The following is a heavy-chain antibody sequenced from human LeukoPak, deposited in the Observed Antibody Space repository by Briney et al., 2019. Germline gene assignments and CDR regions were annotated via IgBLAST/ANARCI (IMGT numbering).Heavy chain of an antibody. V-gene: IGHV4-34*01. Sequence: SETLSLTCAVYGGSFNGYYWSWIRQPPGKGLEWIGEINHSGSTNYNPSLKSRVTISVDTSKNQFSLKVRSVTAADTAVYYCARPKAGYSSTDAFDIWGQGTMVTVSS. J-gene: IGHJ3*02. CDR3: ARPKAGYSSTDAFDI. CDR1: GGSFNGYY. CDR2: INHSGST. D-gene: IGHD6-19*01.